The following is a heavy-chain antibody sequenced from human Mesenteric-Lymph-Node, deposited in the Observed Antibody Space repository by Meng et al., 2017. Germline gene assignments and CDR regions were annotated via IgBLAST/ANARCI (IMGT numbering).Heavy chain of an antibody. CDR1: GGSISSNGYY. CDR3: ARRRGGSGRDC. V-gene: IGHV4-39*01. J-gene: IGHJ4*02. D-gene: IGHD3-10*01. CDR2: IYHSGST. Sequence: LLRQESRPRLVTPSATLSPTCTVSGGSISSNGYYWDWVRQPPGKGLEWIGAIYHSGSTSYNPSLQSRVTMFVDTSKNQFSLMLTSVTATDTAVYYCARRRGGSGRDCWGQGTLVTVSS.